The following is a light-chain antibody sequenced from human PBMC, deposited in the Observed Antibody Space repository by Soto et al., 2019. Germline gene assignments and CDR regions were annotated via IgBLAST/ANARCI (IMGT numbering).Light chain of an antibody. J-gene: IGKJ2*01. CDR2: GAS. Sequence: EIVLTQSPGTLSLSPGERATLSCRASQSVSSSYLAWYQQKPGQAPMLLIYGASSRATGIPDRFSGSGSGTDFTLTSSRLEPEDFSFYYCQQWSTFGQGTKLEIQ. V-gene: IGKV3-20*01. CDR1: QSVSSSY. CDR3: QQWST.